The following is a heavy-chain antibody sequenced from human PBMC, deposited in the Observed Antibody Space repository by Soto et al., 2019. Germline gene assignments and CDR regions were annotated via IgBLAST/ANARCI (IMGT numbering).Heavy chain of an antibody. CDR2: IYYSGST. J-gene: IGHJ4*02. CDR1: GGSISSGGYY. Sequence: QVQLQESGPGLVKPSQTLSLTCTVSGGSISSGGYYWSWIRQHPGKGLEWIGYIYYSGSTHYNPSLKSRVTISVDTSKNQFSLKLSSVTAADTAVYYCAREASGGATKVDYWGQGTLVTVSS. CDR3: AREASGGATKVDY. D-gene: IGHD1-26*01. V-gene: IGHV4-31*03.